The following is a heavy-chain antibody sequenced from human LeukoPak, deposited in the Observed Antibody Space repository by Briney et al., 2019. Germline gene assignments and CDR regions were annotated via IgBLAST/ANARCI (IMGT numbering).Heavy chain of an antibody. V-gene: IGHV3-66*01. CDR1: GVSVSSNF. J-gene: IGHJ5*02. CDR2: IYSDGEA. Sequence: PGGSLRLSCAASGVSVSSNFMIWVRQAPGKGLEWVSLIYSDGEASYADSVKGRFSISRDNSKNTLYLQMNSLRVEDTAVYYCTRDPPAVAINTYAWGQGTLVTVSS. CDR3: TRDPPAVAINTYA. D-gene: IGHD6-13*01.